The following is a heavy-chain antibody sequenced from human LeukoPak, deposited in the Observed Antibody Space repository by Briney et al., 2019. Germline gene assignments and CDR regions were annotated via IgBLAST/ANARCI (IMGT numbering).Heavy chain of an antibody. Sequence: GGSLRLSCVASGFTFKNYGMHWVRQAPGKGLEWVSVIYTGGSTFYADSVKGRFTISRDNSKNTLYLQMNSLRAEDTAVYYCARDAADSSNWHLTWGQGTLVTVSS. CDR3: ARDAADSSNWHLT. J-gene: IGHJ4*02. V-gene: IGHV3-53*01. D-gene: IGHD6-13*01. CDR2: IYTGGST. CDR1: GFTFKNYG.